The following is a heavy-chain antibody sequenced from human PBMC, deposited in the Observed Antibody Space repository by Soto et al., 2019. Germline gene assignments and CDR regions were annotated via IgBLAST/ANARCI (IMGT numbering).Heavy chain of an antibody. CDR2: INAGNGNT. Sequence: ASVKVSCKASGYTFTSYAMHWVRQAPGQRLEWMGWINAGNGNTKYSQKFQGRVTITRDTSASTAYMELSSLRSEDTAVYYCATPYYDILTGPPYYYGMDVWGQGTTVTVSS. J-gene: IGHJ6*02. CDR3: ATPYYDILTGPPYYYGMDV. V-gene: IGHV1-3*01. D-gene: IGHD3-9*01. CDR1: GYTFTSYA.